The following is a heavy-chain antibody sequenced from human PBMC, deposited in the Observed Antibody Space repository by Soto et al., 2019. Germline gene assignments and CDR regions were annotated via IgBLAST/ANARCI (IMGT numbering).Heavy chain of an antibody. V-gene: IGHV3-11*01. D-gene: IGHD2-15*01. CDR3: ARDPQPPLDCSGGSCYFPLAFDI. J-gene: IGHJ3*02. CDR1: GFTFSDYY. Sequence: QVQLVESGGGLVKPGGSLRLSCAASGFTFSDYYMSWIRQAPGKGLEWVSYISSSGSTIYYADSVKGRFTISRDNAKNSLYLQMNSLRAEDTAVYYCARDPQPPLDCSGGSCYFPLAFDIWGQGTMVTVSS. CDR2: ISSSGSTI.